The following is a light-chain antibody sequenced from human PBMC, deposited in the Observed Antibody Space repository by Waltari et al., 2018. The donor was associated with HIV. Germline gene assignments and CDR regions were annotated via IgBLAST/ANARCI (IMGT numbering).Light chain of an antibody. CDR1: QSISSN. J-gene: IGKJ2*01. CDR3: QQYNNWPPQYT. V-gene: IGKV3D-15*01. Sequence: EIVMTQSPATLSVYPGERATLSCRASQSISSNLAWYQQKTGQAPRLLIHGASTRATGIPARFSGSGSGTEFTLTISSLQSEDFAVYYCQQYNNWPPQYTFGQGTKLEIK. CDR2: GAS.